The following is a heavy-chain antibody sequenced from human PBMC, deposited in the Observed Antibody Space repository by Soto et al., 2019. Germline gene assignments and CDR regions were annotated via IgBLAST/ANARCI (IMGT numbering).Heavy chain of an antibody. Sequence: VSLSCAASGFTFSNYGMHWVRQAPGKGLEGGAVISDDGVSKYYADSVQGRFTISRDNSESAVFLQMNSLRPDDTALYFCARAYYFGSGTSYTLYYWGQGTQVTAPQ. CDR3: ARAYYFGSGTSYTLYY. V-gene: IGHV3-30*03. D-gene: IGHD3-10*01. CDR1: GFTFSNYG. J-gene: IGHJ4*02. CDR2: ISDDGVSK.